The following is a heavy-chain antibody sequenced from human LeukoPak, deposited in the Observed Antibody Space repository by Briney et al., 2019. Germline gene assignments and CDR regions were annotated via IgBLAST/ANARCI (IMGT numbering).Heavy chain of an antibody. CDR1: GFTFSSYS. D-gene: IGHD6-6*01. V-gene: IGHV3-48*04. J-gene: IGHJ6*03. CDR2: ISSSSSTI. CDR3: AREEMQLPYYYYYMDV. Sequence: PGGSLRLSCAASGFTFSSYSMNWVRQAPGKGLEWVSYISSSSSTIYYADSVKGRFTISRDNAKNSLYLQMNSLRAEDTAVYYCAREEMQLPYYYYYMDVWGKGTTVTVSS.